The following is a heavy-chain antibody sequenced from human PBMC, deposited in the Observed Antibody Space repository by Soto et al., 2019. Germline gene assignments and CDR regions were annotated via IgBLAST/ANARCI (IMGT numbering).Heavy chain of an antibody. Sequence: EVQLVESGGGLVQPGGSLRLSCAASGFTFSSYWMSWVRQAPGKGLEWVANIKQDGSEKYYVDSVKGRFTISRDNAKNSLYLQMNSLRAEDTAVYYCARVEEWLERGGGLVDYWGQGTLVTVSS. J-gene: IGHJ4*02. CDR2: IKQDGSEK. V-gene: IGHV3-7*04. CDR3: ARVEEWLERGGGLVDY. D-gene: IGHD6-19*01. CDR1: GFTFSSYW.